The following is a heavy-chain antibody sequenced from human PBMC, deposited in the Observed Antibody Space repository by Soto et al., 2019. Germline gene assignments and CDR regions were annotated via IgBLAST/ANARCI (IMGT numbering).Heavy chain of an antibody. CDR2: VYNSGST. V-gene: IGHV4-59*01. CDR3: ARYRREAVAGYTLDN. Sequence: TLSLTCTGSGGSISSNYWTWILEPPGKGLEWIVYVYNSGSTNYNPSLKSRVTISEDTSKSQFSLKVNSMTAADTAVYYCARYRREAVAGYTLDNWGQGILVTVSS. CDR1: GGSISSNY. J-gene: IGHJ4*02. D-gene: IGHD6-13*01.